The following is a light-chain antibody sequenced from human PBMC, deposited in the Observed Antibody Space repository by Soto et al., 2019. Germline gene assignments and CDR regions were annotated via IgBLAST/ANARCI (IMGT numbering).Light chain of an antibody. Sequence: EIVLTQSPATLSLSPGERATLSCTASQSISNYVAWYQQKPGQAPRLLIYDASSRATGVPARFSGRGSGTDFTLTISSLEAEDFAVYYCQQRSNWPLTFGGGTKVEIK. V-gene: IGKV3-11*01. CDR1: QSISNY. CDR3: QQRSNWPLT. CDR2: DAS. J-gene: IGKJ4*01.